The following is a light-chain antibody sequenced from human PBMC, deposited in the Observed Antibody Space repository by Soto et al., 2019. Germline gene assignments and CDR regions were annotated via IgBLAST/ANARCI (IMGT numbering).Light chain of an antibody. V-gene: IGKV3-20*01. CDR2: GAS. CDR1: QSVSSSF. CDR3: QQYDSSPRT. J-gene: IGKJ2*01. Sequence: EIVLTQSPGTLSLSPGERATLSCRAGQSVSSSFLAWFQQKPGQAPRLLIYGASSRATGIPDRFSGSGYGTDFTLTISRLEPEDFAVYYCQQYDSSPRTFGQGTKLEIK.